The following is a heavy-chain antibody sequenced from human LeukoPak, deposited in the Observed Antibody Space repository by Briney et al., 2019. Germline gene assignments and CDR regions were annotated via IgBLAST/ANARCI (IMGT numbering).Heavy chain of an antibody. CDR3: ARDRKDGHTDHAFDI. D-gene: IGHD5-24*01. CDR2: ISSSSSYI. Sequence: GGSLRLSCAASGFTFSSYSMNWVRQAPGRGLEWVSSISSSSSYIYYADSVKGRFTISRDNAKNSLYLQMNSLRAEDTAVYYCARDRKDGHTDHAFDIWGQGTMVAVSS. J-gene: IGHJ3*02. CDR1: GFTFSSYS. V-gene: IGHV3-21*01.